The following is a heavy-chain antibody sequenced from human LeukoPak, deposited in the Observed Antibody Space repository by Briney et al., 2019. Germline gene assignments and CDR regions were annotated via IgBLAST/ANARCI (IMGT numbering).Heavy chain of an antibody. CDR3: AGTSHGSGSYYDR. V-gene: IGHV4-31*03. J-gene: IGHJ4*02. CDR1: GGSISSGTYY. D-gene: IGHD3-10*01. CDR2: IYYSGTT. Sequence: PSETLSLTCTVSGGSISSGTYYWGWIRQLPGKGLEWIGYIYYSGTTYYNPSLKSRLTISVDTSENQFSLHLRSVTAADTAVYYCAGTSHGSGSYYDRWGQGTLVTVSS.